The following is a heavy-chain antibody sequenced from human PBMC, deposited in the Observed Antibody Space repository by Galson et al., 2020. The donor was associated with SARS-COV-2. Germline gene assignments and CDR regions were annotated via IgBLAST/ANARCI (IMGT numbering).Heavy chain of an antibody. D-gene: IGHD1-26*01. V-gene: IGHV4-39*01. CDR2: IYYSGST. CDR3: ARREAWELLFGPRENWFDP. CDR1: GGSISSSSYY. Sequence: ASETLSLTCTVSGGSISSSSYYWGWIRQPPGKGLEWIGSIYYSGSTYYNPSLKSRVTISVDTSKNQFSLKLSSVTAADTAVYYCARREAWELLFGPRENWFDPWGQGNLVTVSS. J-gene: IGHJ5*02.